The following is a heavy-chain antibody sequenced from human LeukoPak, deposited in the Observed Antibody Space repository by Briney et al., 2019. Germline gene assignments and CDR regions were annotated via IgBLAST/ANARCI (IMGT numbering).Heavy chain of an antibody. Sequence: SETLSLTCTVSGGSISSSSYYWGWIRQPPGEGLEWIGSIYYSGSTYYNPSLKSRVTISVDTSKNQFSLKLSSVTAADTAVYYCARHWLGIVGATPGGYFDYWGQGTLVTVSS. V-gene: IGHV4-39*01. CDR1: GGSISSSSYY. D-gene: IGHD1-26*01. CDR2: IYYSGST. CDR3: ARHWLGIVGATPGGYFDY. J-gene: IGHJ4*02.